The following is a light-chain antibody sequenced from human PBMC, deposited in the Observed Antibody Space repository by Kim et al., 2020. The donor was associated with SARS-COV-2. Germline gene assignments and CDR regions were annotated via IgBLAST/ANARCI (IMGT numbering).Light chain of an antibody. J-gene: IGKJ2*01. V-gene: IGKV1-39*01. CDR1: RSINKY. Sequence: SSSVGDRVTITGRASRSINKYLNWYQQKLGKAPKLLITAASSLQSGVPSRFSGSGSGTDFTLTISSLQPEDFATYFCQQSSGTPPTFGQGTKLEIK. CDR3: QQSSGTPPT. CDR2: AAS.